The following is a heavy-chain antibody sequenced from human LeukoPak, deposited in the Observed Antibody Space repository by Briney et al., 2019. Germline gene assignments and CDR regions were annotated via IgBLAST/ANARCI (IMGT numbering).Heavy chain of an antibody. CDR1: GGSISNSNW. J-gene: IGHJ3*02. CDR2: IYYSGNT. Sequence: SGTLSLTCSVSGGSISNSNWWSWVRQPPRKGLEWIGEIYYSGNTNYNPSLKSRVTISVDKPKNQVSLKLTSVTAADTAVYYCARVPDYGDLYDAFDIWGQGTMVTVSS. CDR3: ARVPDYGDLYDAFDI. D-gene: IGHD4-17*01. V-gene: IGHV4-4*02.